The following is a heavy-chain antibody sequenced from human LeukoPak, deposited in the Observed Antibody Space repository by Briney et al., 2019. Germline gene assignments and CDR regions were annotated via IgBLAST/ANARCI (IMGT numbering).Heavy chain of an antibody. CDR3: ARVEWGCLDY. Sequence: GGSLRLSCAASGFTFSSCAMHWVRQAPGKGLEWVAVISYDGSNKYYADSVKGRFTISRDNSKNTLYLQMNSLRAEDTAVYYCARVEWGCLDYWGQGTLVTVSS. D-gene: IGHD2-15*01. CDR2: ISYDGSNK. CDR1: GFTFSSCA. V-gene: IGHV3-30*04. J-gene: IGHJ4*02.